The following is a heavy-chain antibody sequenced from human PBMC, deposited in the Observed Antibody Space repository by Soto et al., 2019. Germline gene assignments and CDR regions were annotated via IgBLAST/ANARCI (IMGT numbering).Heavy chain of an antibody. J-gene: IGHJ4*02. D-gene: IGHD6-19*01. CDR2: INPNSGDT. V-gene: IGHV1-2*04. CDR3: ATSRISIAVAGETEYYFDY. CDR1: GYIFTGYY. Sequence: GASVKVSCKASGYIFTGYYMHWVRQAPGQGLEWMGWINPNSGDTNYTQKFQGWVTMTRDTSISTAYMELSRLRSDDTAMYYCATSRISIAVAGETEYYFDYWGQGTPVTVSS.